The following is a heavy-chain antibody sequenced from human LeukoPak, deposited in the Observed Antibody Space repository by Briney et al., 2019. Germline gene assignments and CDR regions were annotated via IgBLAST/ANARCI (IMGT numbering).Heavy chain of an antibody. D-gene: IGHD6-6*01. CDR2: ISSSSSYI. Sequence: KPGGSLRLSCAASGFTFSSYSMNWVRKAPGKGLEWVSSISSSSSYIYYADSVKGRFTISRDNAKNSLYLQMNSLRAEDTAVYYCARDPRVDSSSWFYYYYMDVWGKGTTVTVSS. V-gene: IGHV3-21*01. CDR1: GFTFSSYS. J-gene: IGHJ6*03. CDR3: ARDPRVDSSSWFYYYYMDV.